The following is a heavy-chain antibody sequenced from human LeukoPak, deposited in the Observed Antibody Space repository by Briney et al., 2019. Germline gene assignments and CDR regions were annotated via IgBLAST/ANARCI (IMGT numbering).Heavy chain of an antibody. V-gene: IGHV3-21*01. CDR3: ARDTRSQNWFDP. D-gene: IGHD2-15*01. J-gene: IGHJ5*02. CDR1: GFTFSNAW. Sequence: GGSLRLSCAASGFTFSNAWMSWVRQAPGKGLGWVSSISSSSSYIYYADSVKGRFTISRDNAKNSLYLQMNSLRAEDTAVYYCARDTRSQNWFDPWGQGTLVTVSS. CDR2: ISSSSSYI.